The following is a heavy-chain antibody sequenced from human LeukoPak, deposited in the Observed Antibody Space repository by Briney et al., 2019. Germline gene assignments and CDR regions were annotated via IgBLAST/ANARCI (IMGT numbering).Heavy chain of an antibody. V-gene: IGHV3-23*01. D-gene: IGHD2-2*01. CDR2: ISGSGGST. CDR3: ATPGGSTPAPCCWFDP. J-gene: IGHJ5*02. Sequence: GGSLRLSCAASGFTFSSYAMSWVRQAPGKGLEWVSAISGSGGSTYYADSVKGRFTISRDNSKNTLYLQMNSLRAEDTAVYYCATPGGSTPAPCCWFDPWGQGTLVTVSS. CDR1: GFTFSSYA.